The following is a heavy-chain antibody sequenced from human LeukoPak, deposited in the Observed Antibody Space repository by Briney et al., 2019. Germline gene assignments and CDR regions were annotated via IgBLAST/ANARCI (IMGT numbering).Heavy chain of an antibody. CDR2: IHASGST. D-gene: IGHD1-26*01. CDR3: ARGRPVTGSFYFDY. Sequence: SETLSLTGTVSGGSISGYFWSWIRQPPGKGLEWIGYIHASGSTNQSPSLKSRVTISVDTSKNQFSLKLTSVTAADTAVYYCARGRPVTGSFYFDYWGQGTLVTVSS. J-gene: IGHJ4*02. V-gene: IGHV4-59*01. CDR1: GGSISGYF.